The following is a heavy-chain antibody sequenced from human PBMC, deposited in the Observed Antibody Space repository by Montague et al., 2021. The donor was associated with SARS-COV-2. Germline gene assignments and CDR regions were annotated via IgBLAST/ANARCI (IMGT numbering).Heavy chain of an antibody. J-gene: IGHJ6*02. CDR3: ARDPKYYDILTGYLIARSYYYYYGMDV. CDR2: ISYDGSNK. V-gene: IGHV3-33*05. D-gene: IGHD3-9*01. Sequence: SLRLSCAASGFTFSSYGMHWVRQAPGMGLEWVAVISYDGSNKYYADSVKGRFTISRDNSKNTLYLQMNSLRAEDTAVYYCARDPKYYDILTGYLIARSYYYYYGMDVWGQGTTVTVSS. CDR1: GFTFSSYG.